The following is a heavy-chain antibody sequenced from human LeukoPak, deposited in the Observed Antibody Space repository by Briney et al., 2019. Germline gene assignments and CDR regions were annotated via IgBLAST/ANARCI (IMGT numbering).Heavy chain of an antibody. Sequence: GGSLRLSCAASGFTFSSYWMSWVRQAPGKGLEWVANIKQDGSEKYYVDSVKGRFTISRDNAKNSLYLQMNSLRAEDTAVYYCASESRRGIAVAGTYGYWGQGTLVTVSS. CDR2: IKQDGSEK. V-gene: IGHV3-7*01. CDR1: GFTFSSYW. CDR3: ASESRRGIAVAGTYGY. D-gene: IGHD6-19*01. J-gene: IGHJ4*02.